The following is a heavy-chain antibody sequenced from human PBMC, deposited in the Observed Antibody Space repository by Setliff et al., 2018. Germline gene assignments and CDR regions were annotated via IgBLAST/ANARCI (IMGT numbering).Heavy chain of an antibody. D-gene: IGHD3-22*01. CDR3: VRELRVIVGVGIQGVFDI. Sequence: GESLKISCAASGFRIGFREYWMFWVRQAPGKGLEWVSYISSSSTSIYSDSVKDRFTISRDNAKKSLYLQMDSLRAEDTAVYYCVRELRVIVGVGIQGVFDIWGQGTMVTVSS. V-gene: IGHV3-48*01. J-gene: IGHJ3*02. CDR2: ISSSSTSI. CDR1: GFRIGFREYW.